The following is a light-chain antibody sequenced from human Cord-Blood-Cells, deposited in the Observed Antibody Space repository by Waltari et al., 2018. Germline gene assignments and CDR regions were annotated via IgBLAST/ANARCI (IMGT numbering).Light chain of an antibody. CDR1: SSDVGGYNY. CDR3: SSYTSSSTLV. J-gene: IGLJ1*01. CDR2: EVR. V-gene: IGLV2-14*01. Sequence: QSALTQPASVSGSPGQSITISCTETSSDVGGYNYVSWYQQHPGKAPKLMIYEVRNRPSGVSNRFSGSKSGNTASLTISGLQAEDEADYYCSSYTSSSTLVFGTGTKVTVL.